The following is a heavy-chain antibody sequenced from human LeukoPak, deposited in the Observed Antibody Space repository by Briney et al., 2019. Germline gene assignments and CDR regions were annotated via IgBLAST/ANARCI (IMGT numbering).Heavy chain of an antibody. CDR3: ARDYGVVVDY. Sequence: GGSLRLSCAASGFTFSSYGMSWVRQAPGKGLEWVSTVSGSGGSAYYADSVKGRFTISRDNAKNSLYLQMNSLRAEDTAVYYCARDYGVVVDYWGQGTLVTVSS. D-gene: IGHD2-2*01. CDR2: VSGSGGSA. J-gene: IGHJ4*02. V-gene: IGHV3-21*01. CDR1: GFTFSSYG.